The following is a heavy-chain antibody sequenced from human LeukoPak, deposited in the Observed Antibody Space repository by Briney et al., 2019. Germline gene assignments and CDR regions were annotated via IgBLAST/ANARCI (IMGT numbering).Heavy chain of an antibody. CDR1: GYTFTGCY. CDR3: ARVNRVRNYNDYSGLIDY. CDR2: INPNSGGT. V-gene: IGHV1-2*02. J-gene: IGHJ4*02. D-gene: IGHD3-22*01. Sequence: ASVKVSCKASGYTFTGCYMHWVRQAPGQGLEWMGWINPNSGGTNYAQKFQGRVTMTTDTSTSTGYMELRSLRSDDTAVHYCARVNRVRNYNDYSGLIDYWGQGTLVTVSS.